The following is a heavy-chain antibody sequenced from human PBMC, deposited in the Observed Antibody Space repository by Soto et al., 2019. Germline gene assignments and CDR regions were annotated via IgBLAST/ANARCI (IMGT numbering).Heavy chain of an antibody. J-gene: IGHJ4*02. V-gene: IGHV3-7*01. CDR3: ARDDLYSSGWYANDF. D-gene: IGHD6-19*01. CDR2: IKEDGSEK. CDR1: GFTFSSYW. Sequence: GGSLRLSCAASGFTFSSYWMSWVRQAPGKGLEWVANIKEDGSEKYYVDSVKGRFTVSRDNAKNSLYLHMNSLRVEDTAVYFCARDDLYSSGWYANDFWGQGTLVTVSS.